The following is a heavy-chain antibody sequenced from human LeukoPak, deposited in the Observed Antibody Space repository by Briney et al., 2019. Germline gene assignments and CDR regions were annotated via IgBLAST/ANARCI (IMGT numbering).Heavy chain of an antibody. CDR1: GFTFSNYG. J-gene: IGHJ4*02. V-gene: IGHV3-7*01. D-gene: IGHD3-16*02. CDR3: ARDFFAFGGVIALLDY. CDR2: IKLDGSEK. Sequence: GGSLRLSCEASGFTFSNYGMSWVRQAPGKGLEWVANIKLDGSEKYYVDSVKGRFTISRDNAKKSLYLQMNSLRDEDTAVYYCARDFFAFGGVIALLDYWGQGTLVTVSS.